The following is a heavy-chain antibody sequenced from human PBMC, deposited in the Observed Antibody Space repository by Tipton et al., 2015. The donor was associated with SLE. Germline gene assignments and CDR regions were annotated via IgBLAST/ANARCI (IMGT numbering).Heavy chain of an antibody. J-gene: IGHJ4*02. CDR1: GGSISSGNYY. D-gene: IGHD6-25*01. Sequence: TLSLTCTVSGGSISSGNYYWGWIRQPPGKGLEWIGSIYYTGSTYYNPSLKSRVTISVDRSKNQFSLKLSSVTPEDTAVYYCARERLSYYFDYWGQGTLVTVSS. CDR3: ARERLSYYFDY. CDR2: IYYTGST. V-gene: IGHV4-39*07.